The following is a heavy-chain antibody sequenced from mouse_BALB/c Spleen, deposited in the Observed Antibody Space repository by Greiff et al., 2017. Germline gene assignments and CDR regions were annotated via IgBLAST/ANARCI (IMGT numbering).Heavy chain of an antibody. V-gene: IGHV2-6-7*01. Sequence: QVQLKESGPGLVAPSQSLSITCTVSGFSLTGYGVNWVRQPPGKGLEWLGMIWGDGSTDYNSALKSRLSISKDNSKSQVFLKMNSLQTDDTARYYCARESPYYYGSESYFDVWGAGTTVTVSS. CDR1: GFSLTGYG. J-gene: IGHJ1*01. CDR3: ARESPYYYGSESYFDV. D-gene: IGHD1-1*01. CDR2: IWGDGST.